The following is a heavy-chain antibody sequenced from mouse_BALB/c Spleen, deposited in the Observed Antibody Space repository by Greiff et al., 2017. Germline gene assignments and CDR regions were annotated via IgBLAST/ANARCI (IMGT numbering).Heavy chain of an antibody. CDR1: GFTFSDYY. J-gene: IGHJ2*01. CDR2: ISDGGSYT. Sequence: EVQVVESGGGLVKPGGSLKLSCAASGFTFSDYYMYWVRQTPEKRLEWVATISDGGSYTYYPDSVKGRFTISRDNAKNNLYLQMSSLKSEDTAMYYCARDEAFDYWGQGTTLTVSS. V-gene: IGHV5-4*02. CDR3: ARDEAFDY.